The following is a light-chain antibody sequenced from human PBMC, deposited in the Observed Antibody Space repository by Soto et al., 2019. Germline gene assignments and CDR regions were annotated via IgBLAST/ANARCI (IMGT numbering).Light chain of an antibody. CDR1: SSNIGSNP. CDR2: STN. CDR3: AAWDDSLNGWV. V-gene: IGLV1-44*01. J-gene: IGLJ3*02. Sequence: QSVLTQPTSASETPGQRITISCSGSSSNIGSNPINWYQHLPGTAPKLLIYSTNQRPSGVPDRFSGSKSGTSASLAISGLQSEDGADYYCAAWDDSLNGWVFGGGTKLTVL.